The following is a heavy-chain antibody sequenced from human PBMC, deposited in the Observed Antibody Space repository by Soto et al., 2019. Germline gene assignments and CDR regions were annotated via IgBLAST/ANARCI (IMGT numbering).Heavy chain of an antibody. CDR2: ISGSGGST. V-gene: IGHV3-23*01. CDR3: AKDPDSSGYVDY. D-gene: IGHD6-19*01. CDR1: GFTFSSYA. Sequence: EVQLLESGGGLVQPGGSLRLSCAASGFTFSSYAMSWVRQAPGKGLEWVSAISGSGGSTYYADSVKGRFTISRDNSKNTRYLQMTSLRAEDTAVYYCAKDPDSSGYVDYWGQGTLVTVSS. J-gene: IGHJ4*02.